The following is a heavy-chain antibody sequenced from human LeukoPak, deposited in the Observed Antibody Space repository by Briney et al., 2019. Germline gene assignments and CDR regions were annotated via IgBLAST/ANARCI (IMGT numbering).Heavy chain of an antibody. CDR1: GYTFTGYY. J-gene: IGHJ3*01. D-gene: IGHD1-26*01. CDR3: AREGYGGGQDFDV. V-gene: IGHV1-2*02. CDR2: INPNNGGT. Sequence: ASVKVSCKASGYTFTGYYMHWVRQAPGQGLGWMGWINPNNGGTNYAQKFQGRVTMTRDTSISTAYMDLSRLKSDDAAVYYCAREGYGGGQDFDVWGQGTMVTASS.